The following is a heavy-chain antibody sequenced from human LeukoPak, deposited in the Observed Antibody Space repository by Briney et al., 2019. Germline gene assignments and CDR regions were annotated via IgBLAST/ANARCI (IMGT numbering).Heavy chain of an antibody. D-gene: IGHD3-22*01. J-gene: IGHJ4*02. CDR2: IYYSGST. Sequence: SETLSLTCTVSGGSISSYYWSWIRQPPGKGLEWIGYIYYSGSTNYNPSLKSRVTISVDTSKNQLSLKLSSVTAADTAVYYCARGDYYDTYYFDYWGQGTLVTVSS. V-gene: IGHV4-59*01. CDR3: ARGDYYDTYYFDY. CDR1: GGSISSYY.